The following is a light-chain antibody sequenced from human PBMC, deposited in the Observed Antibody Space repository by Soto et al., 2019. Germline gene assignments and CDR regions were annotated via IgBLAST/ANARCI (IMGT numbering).Light chain of an antibody. Sequence: EIVMTQSPATLSVSPGERATLSCRASQSVSSNLAWYQQKPGQAPRLLIYGASTRATGIPARFSGSGSETEFTLTISSLQSEDFAVYYCQQYNNWPTWTFGQGTNVDIK. V-gene: IGKV3-15*01. CDR3: QQYNNWPTWT. CDR2: GAS. J-gene: IGKJ1*01. CDR1: QSVSSN.